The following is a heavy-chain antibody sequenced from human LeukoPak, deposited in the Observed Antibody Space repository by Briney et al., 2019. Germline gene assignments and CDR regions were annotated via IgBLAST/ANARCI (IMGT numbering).Heavy chain of an antibody. CDR3: ARWEEGSDTGH. CDR2: ITSYSSYK. CDR1: GFSFSGYA. J-gene: IGHJ4*02. V-gene: IGHV3-21*01. D-gene: IGHD2-15*01. Sequence: GGSLRLSCASSGFSFSGYAMKWVRQAPGKGLEWVSSITSYSSYKSYADSVKGRFTISRDNAKNSLFLEMNSLTAEDTADYYCARWEEGSDTGHWGQGTLVIVSS.